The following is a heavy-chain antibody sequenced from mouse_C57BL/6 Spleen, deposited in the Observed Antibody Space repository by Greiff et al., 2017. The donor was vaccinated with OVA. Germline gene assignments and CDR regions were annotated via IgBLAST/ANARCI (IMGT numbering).Heavy chain of an antibody. Sequence: QVQLQQPGAELVKPGASVKLSCKASGYTFTSYWMQWVKQRPGQGLEWIGEIDPSDSYTNYNQKFKGKATLTVDTSYSTAYMQLSSLTSEDSAVYYCARGYQGDYWGQGTTLTVSS. V-gene: IGHV1-50*01. CDR2: IDPSDSYT. CDR1: GYTFTSYW. J-gene: IGHJ2*01. CDR3: ARGYQGDY. D-gene: IGHD2-14*01.